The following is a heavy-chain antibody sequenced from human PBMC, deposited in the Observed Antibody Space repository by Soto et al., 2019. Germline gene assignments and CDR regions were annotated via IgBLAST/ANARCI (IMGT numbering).Heavy chain of an antibody. CDR2: INPSGGST. Sequence: QVQLVQSGAEVKKPGASVKVSCKASGYTFTSYYMHWVRQAPGQGLEWMGIINPSGGSTSYAQKLQGRVTMTRDTSTSTVYMGLSSLRSEDTAVYYCARCGERYYYGSGSYYPLDYWGQGTLVTVSS. D-gene: IGHD3-10*01. CDR3: ARCGERYYYGSGSYYPLDY. J-gene: IGHJ4*02. CDR1: GYTFTSYY. V-gene: IGHV1-46*03.